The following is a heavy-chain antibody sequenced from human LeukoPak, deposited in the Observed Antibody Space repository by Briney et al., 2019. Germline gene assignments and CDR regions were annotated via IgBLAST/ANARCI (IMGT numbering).Heavy chain of an antibody. CDR1: GGSISSYY. Sequence: SETLSLTCTVSGGSISSYYWSWIRQPPGKGLEWIGYIYYSGSTNYNPSLKSRVTISVDTSKNQFSLKLSSVTAADTAVYYCARDYGSGSYDYWGQETLVTVSS. CDR3: ARDYGSGSYDY. V-gene: IGHV4-59*01. CDR2: IYYSGST. J-gene: IGHJ4*02. D-gene: IGHD3-10*01.